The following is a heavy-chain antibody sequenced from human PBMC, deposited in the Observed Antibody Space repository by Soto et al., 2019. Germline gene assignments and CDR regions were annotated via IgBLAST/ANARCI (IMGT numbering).Heavy chain of an antibody. J-gene: IGHJ5*02. V-gene: IGHV1-2*04. CDR3: ARGRLTIAVAGPFDP. CDR2: INPNSGGT. D-gene: IGHD6-19*01. Sequence: GASVKVSCKASGYTLTGYYMHLVRQAPGQGLEWMGWINPNSGGTNYAQKFQGWVTMTRDTSISTAYMELSRLRSDDTAVYYCARGRLTIAVAGPFDPWGQGTLVTVSS. CDR1: GYTLTGYY.